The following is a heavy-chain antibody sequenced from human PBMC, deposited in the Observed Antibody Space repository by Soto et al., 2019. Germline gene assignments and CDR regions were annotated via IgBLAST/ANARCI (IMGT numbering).Heavy chain of an antibody. J-gene: IGHJ6*02. CDR3: ARERWELEPSYYYYGMDV. Sequence: GASVKVSCKASGYTFTSYAMHWVRQAPGQRLEWMGWINAGNGNTKYSQKFQGRVTITRDTSASTAYMELNSLRAEDTAVYYCARERWELEPSYYYYGMDVWGQGTTVTVSS. D-gene: IGHD1-26*01. CDR2: INAGNGNT. CDR1: GYTFTSYA. V-gene: IGHV1-3*01.